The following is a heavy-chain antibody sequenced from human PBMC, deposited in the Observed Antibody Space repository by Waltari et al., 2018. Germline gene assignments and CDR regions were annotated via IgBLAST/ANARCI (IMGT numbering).Heavy chain of an antibody. J-gene: IGHJ1*01. CDR3: AAATLDPAEYFQH. V-gene: IGHV1-69*13. CDR2: IIPIFGTA. CDR1: GATFSSYG. D-gene: IGHD2-15*01. Sequence: QVQLVQSGAEVKKPGSSVTVSCQASGATFSSYGISCVRQATGQGLEWMGGIIPIFGTANYAQKFQGRVTITADESTSTAYMELSSLRSEDTAVYYCAAATLDPAEYFQHWGQGTLVTVSS.